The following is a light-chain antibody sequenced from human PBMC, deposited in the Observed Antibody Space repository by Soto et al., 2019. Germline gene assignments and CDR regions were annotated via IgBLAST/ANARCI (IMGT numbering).Light chain of an antibody. J-gene: IGKJ4*01. CDR1: QSISSY. V-gene: IGKV1-39*01. CDR3: QQSYSTPLT. CDR2: AAS. Sequence: DITMTQSPSSLSASVGDRVTITCRASQSISSYLNWYQQKPGKAPKLLIYAASSLQSGVPSRFSGSGSGTDFTLTISSLQHEDFATYYCQQSYSTPLTFGGGTKVEIK.